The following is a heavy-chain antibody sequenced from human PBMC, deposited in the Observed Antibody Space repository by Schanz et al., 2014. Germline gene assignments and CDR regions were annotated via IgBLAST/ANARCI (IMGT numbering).Heavy chain of an antibody. CDR3: ARLGVGDKAYYYYGTDV. J-gene: IGHJ6*02. Sequence: QVQLQESGPGLVKPSATLSLTCTVSGVSICGYYWSWIRQPPGKGLEWIGYIFFSGSTTYNPSFNSRVTIPVDMSKTQSALNLTSVTAADTAVYYCARLGVGDKAYYYYGTDVWGQGTTVLVSS. CDR2: IFFSGST. D-gene: IGHD1-26*01. V-gene: IGHV4-59*08. CDR1: GVSICGYY.